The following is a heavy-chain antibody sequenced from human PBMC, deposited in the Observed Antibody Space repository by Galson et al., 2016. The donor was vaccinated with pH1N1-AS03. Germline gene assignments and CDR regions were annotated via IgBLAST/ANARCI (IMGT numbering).Heavy chain of an antibody. V-gene: IGHV1-46*01. CDR1: GYTFTSYY. CDR2: INPSDGNT. CDR3: ARVSAGLTGYYYAMDV. D-gene: IGHD4/OR15-4a*01. Sequence: SVKVSCKASGYTFTSYYIHWVRQAPGQGREWMGIINPSDGNTNCAQRFQGRVTMTRDTSTSTVYMELSSLRSDDTAVYYCARVSAGLTGYYYAMDVWGQGTTVTVSS. J-gene: IGHJ6*02.